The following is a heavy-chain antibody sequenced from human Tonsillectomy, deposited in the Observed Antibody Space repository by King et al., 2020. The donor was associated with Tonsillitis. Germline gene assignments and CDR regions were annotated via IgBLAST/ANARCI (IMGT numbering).Heavy chain of an antibody. Sequence: VQLQESGPGLVKPSETLSLTCTVSGGSISRYYWSWIRQPPGKGLEWIGYIYYSESTNYNPSLKSRVTISVDTSKTKFSLKLTSVTAADTAVYYCARDRVGRDDAFAIWGQGTMVTVSS. D-gene: IGHD3-10*01. CDR1: GGSISRYY. V-gene: IGHV4-59*01. CDR3: ARDRVGRDDAFAI. J-gene: IGHJ3*02. CDR2: IYYSEST.